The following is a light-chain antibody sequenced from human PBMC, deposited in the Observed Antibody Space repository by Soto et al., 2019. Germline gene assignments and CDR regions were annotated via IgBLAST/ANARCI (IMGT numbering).Light chain of an antibody. V-gene: IGKV3-15*01. J-gene: IGKJ3*01. Sequence: EIVMTQSPATLSVSPGERATLSCRASQSVRINLAWYQQKPGQAPRLLIYGASTRATGIPARFSGSGSGTEFTLTISSMQSEDFAFYYCQQYNNWPFTFGPGTKVDIK. CDR3: QQYNNWPFT. CDR1: QSVRIN. CDR2: GAS.